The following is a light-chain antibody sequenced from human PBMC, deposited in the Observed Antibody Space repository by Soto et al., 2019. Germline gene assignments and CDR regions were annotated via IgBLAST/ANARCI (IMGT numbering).Light chain of an antibody. CDR1: SSDVGSYSL. CDR3: CSYAGSSSLV. CDR2: GAS. J-gene: IGLJ1*01. Sequence: QSVLTQPASVSGSPGQSITISCTGTSSDVGSYSLISWYQQQPGEAPKLVIYGASERPSGVSDRFSGSKSGNTASLTISGLQPEDEADYYCCSYAGSSSLVFGTGTKVTVL. V-gene: IGLV2-23*01.